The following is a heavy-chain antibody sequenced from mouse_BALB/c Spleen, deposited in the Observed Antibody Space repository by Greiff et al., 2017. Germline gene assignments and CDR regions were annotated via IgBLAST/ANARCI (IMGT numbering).Heavy chain of an antibody. Sequence: EVKLVESGGGLVQPGGSMKLSCVASGFTFSNYWMNWVRQSPEKGLEWVAEIRLKSNNYATHYAESVKGRFTISRDDSKSSVYLQMNNLRAEDTGIYYCTRGRRGWYFDVWGAGTTVTVSS. V-gene: IGHV6-6*02. J-gene: IGHJ1*01. CDR2: IRLKSNNYAT. CDR1: GFTFSNYW. CDR3: TRGRRGWYFDV.